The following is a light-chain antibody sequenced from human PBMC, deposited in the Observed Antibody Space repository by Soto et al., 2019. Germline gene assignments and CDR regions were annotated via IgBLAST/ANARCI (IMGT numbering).Light chain of an antibody. J-gene: IGKJ1*01. Sequence: EIVMTQSPATLSVSPGERATLSCSASQRVSSNLAWYQQKPGQAPRLLIYGASTRDTGIPARFSGSGSGTEFTLTISSLQSEDFAVYYCQQYNNWPPWTFGQGTKVEIK. V-gene: IGKV3-15*01. CDR3: QQYNNWPPWT. CDR2: GAS. CDR1: QRVSSN.